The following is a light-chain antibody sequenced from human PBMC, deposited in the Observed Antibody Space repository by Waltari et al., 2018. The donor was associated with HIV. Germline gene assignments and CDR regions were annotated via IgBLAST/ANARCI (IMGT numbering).Light chain of an antibody. CDR1: QGIRND. CDR3: LQDYNYPYT. CDR2: AAS. Sequence: AIQMTQSPSSLSASVGDRVTITCRASQGIRNDLGWYQQKPGKAPKLLSYAASSLQGGVPSRFSGSGSGTDFTLTISSLQPEDFASYYCLQDYNYPYTFGQGTKLEIK. J-gene: IGKJ2*01. V-gene: IGKV1-6*01.